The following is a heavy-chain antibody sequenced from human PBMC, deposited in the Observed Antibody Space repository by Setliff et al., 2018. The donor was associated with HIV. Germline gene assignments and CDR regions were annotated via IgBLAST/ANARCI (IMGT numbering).Heavy chain of an antibody. V-gene: IGHV4-61*09. D-gene: IGHD1-26*01. CDR1: GGSISSGIYY. Sequence: SETLSLTCTVSGGSISSGIYYWIWIRQPAGKGLEWIGHVYTTGGTNYNPSLESRLTISADTSKNQFSLKLSSVTAADTAVYYCARGVGSGSYFNWFGPWGQGTLVTVSS. CDR2: VYTTGGT. CDR3: ARGVGSGSYFNWFGP. J-gene: IGHJ5*02.